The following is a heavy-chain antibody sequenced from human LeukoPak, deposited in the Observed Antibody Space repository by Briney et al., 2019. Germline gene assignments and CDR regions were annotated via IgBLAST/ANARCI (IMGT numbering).Heavy chain of an antibody. Sequence: PGGSLRLPCAASGFTFSSYAMTWVRQAPGKGLEWVSSISVNGGSTYYADSVKGRFTISRDNSKNTLYLQMNSLRAEDTAVYYCAKDGPSYGSGTYRGDYWGQGTLVTVSS. D-gene: IGHD3-10*01. CDR2: ISVNGGST. CDR1: GFTFSSYA. J-gene: IGHJ4*02. CDR3: AKDGPSYGSGTYRGDY. V-gene: IGHV3-23*01.